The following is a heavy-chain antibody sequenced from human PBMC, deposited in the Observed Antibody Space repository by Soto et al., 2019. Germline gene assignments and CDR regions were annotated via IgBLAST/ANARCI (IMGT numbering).Heavy chain of an antibody. CDR1: GGSISSGGYS. V-gene: IGHV4-30-2*01. CDR3: ARVPDY. CDR2: MYHSGRT. J-gene: IGHJ4*02. D-gene: IGHD2-2*01. Sequence: QLQLQESGSGLVKPSQTLSLTCAVSGGSISSGGYSWSWIRQPPGTRLEWIGYMYHSGRTYYNPSLKSRVTISIDSSKNQFSLKLSSVTAADTAGYYCARVPDYWGQGILVTVSA.